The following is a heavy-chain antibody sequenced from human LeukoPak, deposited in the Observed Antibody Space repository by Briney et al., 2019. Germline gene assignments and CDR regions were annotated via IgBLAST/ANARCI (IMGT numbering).Heavy chain of an antibody. D-gene: IGHD6-19*01. V-gene: IGHV4-61*01. J-gene: IGHJ5*01. CDR1: DDSVSSSRYY. CDR2: IYHGSA. Sequence: SETLSLTCTVSDDSVSSSRYYWTWIRQPPGKRLEWIGYIYHGSATYNPSLESRVTLSMDTSKNQYSLKMTSVTAADTAVYYCAREGGRQWLVSGALDSWGQGTLVTVSS. CDR3: AREGGRQWLVSGALDS.